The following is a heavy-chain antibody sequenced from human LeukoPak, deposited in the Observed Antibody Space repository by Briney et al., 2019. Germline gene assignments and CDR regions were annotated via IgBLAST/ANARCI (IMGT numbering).Heavy chain of an antibody. Sequence: ASVKVSCKASGYTFSSFGISWVRQAPGQGLEWMGWISVYNDNTHFAQKFQGRVTMTADTSTSTAYMELRNLRAEDTAMYYCARDRAGPLTALIRGHTKEIPWGQGTLVTVSS. CDR1: GYTFSSFG. J-gene: IGHJ5*02. V-gene: IGHV1-18*04. CDR2: ISVYNDNT. CDR3: ARDRAGPLTALIRGHTKEIP. D-gene: IGHD3-10*01.